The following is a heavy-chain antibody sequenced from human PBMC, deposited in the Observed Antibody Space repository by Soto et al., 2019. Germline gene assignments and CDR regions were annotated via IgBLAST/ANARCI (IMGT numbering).Heavy chain of an antibody. CDR2: ISYDGSNK. CDR3: AKDRSGYYYYYGMDV. V-gene: IGHV3-30*18. Sequence: QVQLVESGGGVVQPGRSLRLSCAASGFTFSSYGMHWVRQAPGKGLEWVAVISYDGSNKYYADSVKGRFTISRDNSKNKLYLQMNSMRAEDTAVYYCAKDRSGYYYYYGMDVWGQGTTVTVSS. J-gene: IGHJ6*02. D-gene: IGHD6-19*01. CDR1: GFTFSSYG.